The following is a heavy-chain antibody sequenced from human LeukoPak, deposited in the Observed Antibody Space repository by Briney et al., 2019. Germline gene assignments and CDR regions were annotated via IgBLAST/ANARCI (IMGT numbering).Heavy chain of an antibody. CDR1: GYTFTSYA. CDR3: ARAGSTRLGYISGDMDV. Sequence: ASVKVSCKASGYTFTSYAMHWVRQAPGQRLEWMGWINAGNGNTKYSQNFQGRVTITRDTSASTAYMELSSLRSEDTAVYYCARAGSTRLGYISGDMDVWDQGTTVTVSS. V-gene: IGHV1-3*01. CDR2: INAGNGNT. D-gene: IGHD6-19*01. J-gene: IGHJ6*02.